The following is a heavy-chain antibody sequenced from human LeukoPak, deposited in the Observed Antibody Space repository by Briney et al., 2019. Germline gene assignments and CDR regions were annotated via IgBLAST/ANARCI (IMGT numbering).Heavy chain of an antibody. V-gene: IGHV3-21*01. CDR2: IVNSGSYI. CDR3: ARDPRRGGYFDY. D-gene: IGHD3-16*01. CDR1: GFTFSSYS. Sequence: GGSLRLSCAASGFTFSSYSMNWVRQAPGKGLEWVSTIVNSGSYIYYADSVKGRFTISRDNAKNSLYLQMNSLRVEDTAVYYCARDPRRGGYFDYWGQGALVTVSS. J-gene: IGHJ4*02.